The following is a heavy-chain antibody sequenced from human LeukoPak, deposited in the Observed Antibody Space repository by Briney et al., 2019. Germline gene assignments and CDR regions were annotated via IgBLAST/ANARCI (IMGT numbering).Heavy chain of an antibody. V-gene: IGHV3-64*01. D-gene: IGHD6-19*01. CDR2: ISSSGGTT. CDR3: ARESASTSFIAVAGPFDY. Sequence: GGSLRLSCAGSGFSFSGYSMHWVRQAPGKGLEYVSDISSSGGTTHYANSVKGRFTISRDNSKNTMYLQMGSLRLEDMAVYFCARESASTSFIAVAGPFDYWGQGTQVTVSS. CDR1: GFSFSGYS. J-gene: IGHJ4*02.